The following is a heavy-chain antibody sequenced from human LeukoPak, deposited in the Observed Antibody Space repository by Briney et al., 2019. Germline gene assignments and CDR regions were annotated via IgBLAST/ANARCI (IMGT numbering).Heavy chain of an antibody. V-gene: IGHV3-30*03. J-gene: IGHJ4*02. Sequence: GGSLRLSCAASGFTFSSYGMHWVRQAPGKGLEWVAVISYDGSNKYYADSVKGRFTISRDNAKNSLYLQMNSLRAEDTAVYYCARSAVGVSYYDFWSGYYSDNYDYWGQGTLVTVSS. D-gene: IGHD3-3*01. CDR1: GFTFSSYG. CDR3: ARSAVGVSYYDFWSGYYSDNYDY. CDR2: ISYDGSNK.